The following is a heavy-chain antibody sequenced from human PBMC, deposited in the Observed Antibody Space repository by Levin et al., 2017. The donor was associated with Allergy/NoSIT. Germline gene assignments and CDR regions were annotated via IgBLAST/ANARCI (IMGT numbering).Heavy chain of an antibody. CDR2: IYPRDSDT. D-gene: IGHD3-9*01. CDR3: ARRFYDIMTGSMYFFDY. Sequence: GESLKISCKASGYNFPTYWIGWVRQTPGKGLEWMGVIYPRDSDTRYTPSFQGRVTISADQSMTTAYLQWSSLRASDTAMYFCARRFYDIMTGSMYFFDYWGQGTLVTVSS. V-gene: IGHV5-51*01. CDR1: GYNFPTYW. J-gene: IGHJ4*02.